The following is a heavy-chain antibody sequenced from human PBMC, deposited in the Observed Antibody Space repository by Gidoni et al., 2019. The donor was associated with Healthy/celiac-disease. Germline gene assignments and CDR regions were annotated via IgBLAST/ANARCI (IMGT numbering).Heavy chain of an antibody. V-gene: IGHV3-15*01. CDR1: GFTFSKAW. CDR2: IKSKTDGGTT. D-gene: IGHD2-8*01. CDR3: TTPQYCTNGVCYTGIMGMDV. Sequence: EVQLVESGRGLVKPGGSLRLYCAASGFTFSKAWSSWVRQAPGKGLEWVGRIKSKTDGGTTDYAAPVKGRFTISRDDSKNTLYLQMNSLKTEDTAVYYCTTPQYCTNGVCYTGIMGMDVWGQGTTVTVSS. J-gene: IGHJ6*02.